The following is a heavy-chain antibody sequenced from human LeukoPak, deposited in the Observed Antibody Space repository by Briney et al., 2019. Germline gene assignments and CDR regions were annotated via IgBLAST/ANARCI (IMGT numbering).Heavy chain of an antibody. J-gene: IGHJ4*02. CDR2: INSDGSST. CDR3: ARHPRATGYFDY. V-gene: IGHV3-74*01. Sequence: PGGSLRLSCAASGFTFSSYSMNWVRQAPGKGLVWVSRINSDGSSTSYADSVKGRFTISRDNAKNTLYLQMNSLRAEDTAVYYCARHPRATGYFDYWGQGTLVTVSS. D-gene: IGHD4-17*01. CDR1: GFTFSSYS.